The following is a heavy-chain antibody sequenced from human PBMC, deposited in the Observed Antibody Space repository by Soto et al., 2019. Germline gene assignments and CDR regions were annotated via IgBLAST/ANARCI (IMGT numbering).Heavy chain of an antibody. CDR2: TYYSGST. D-gene: IGHD6-6*01. Sequence: QVQLQESGPGLVKPSETLSLTCTVSGGSISSYYWSWIRQPPGKGLEWIGYTYYSGSTNYNPSLQSRVTISVDTSKNQLSLKLSSVTAADTAVYYCARHGGGSSSSFDYWGQGTLVTVCS. CDR3: ARHGGGSSSSFDY. J-gene: IGHJ4*02. V-gene: IGHV4-59*08. CDR1: GGSISSYY.